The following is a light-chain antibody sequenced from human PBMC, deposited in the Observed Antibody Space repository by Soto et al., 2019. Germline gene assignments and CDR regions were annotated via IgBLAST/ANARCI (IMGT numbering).Light chain of an antibody. V-gene: IGKV1-12*01. CDR1: QGIGRG. CDR3: QQANSFLGIT. CDR2: AGS. Sequence: DIQMTQSPSSVSASVGDRVTVTCRASQGIGRGLAWFQQKPGKAPKLLIYAGSSLQSGVPSRFSGSGSGTDFTLTISSLQPEDFATYYCQQANSFLGITFGPGTKVDIK. J-gene: IGKJ3*01.